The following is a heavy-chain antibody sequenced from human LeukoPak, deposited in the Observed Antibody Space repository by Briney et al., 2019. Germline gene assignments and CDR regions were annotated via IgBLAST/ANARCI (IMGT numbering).Heavy chain of an antibody. CDR2: ISYGGSNK. CDR3: AKWYSSGWYFDY. D-gene: IGHD6-19*01. CDR1: GFTFSSYG. Sequence: GRSLRLPCAASGFTFSSYGMHWVRQAPGKGLEWVAVISYGGSNKYYADSVKGRFTISRDNSKNTLYLQMNSLRAEDTAVYYCAKWYSSGWYFDYWGQGTLVTVSS. J-gene: IGHJ4*02. V-gene: IGHV3-30*18.